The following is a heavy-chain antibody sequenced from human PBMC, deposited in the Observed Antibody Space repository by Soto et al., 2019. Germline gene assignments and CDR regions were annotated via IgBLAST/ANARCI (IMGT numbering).Heavy chain of an antibody. CDR3: ARDPDAAIAAAGYYYYYMDV. Sequence: ASVKVSCKASGYTFTSYGISWVRQAPGQGLEWMGWISAYNGNTNYAQKLQGRVTMTTDTSTSTAYMELRSLRSDDTAVYYCARDPDAAIAAAGYYYYYMDVWGKGTTVTVSS. V-gene: IGHV1-18*01. J-gene: IGHJ6*03. D-gene: IGHD6-13*01. CDR1: GYTFTSYG. CDR2: ISAYNGNT.